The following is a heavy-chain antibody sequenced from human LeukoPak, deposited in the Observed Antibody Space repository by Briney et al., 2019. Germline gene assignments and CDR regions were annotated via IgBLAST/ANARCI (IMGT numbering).Heavy chain of an antibody. CDR1: GYIFTSYF. V-gene: IGHV1-46*01. J-gene: IGHJ5*02. CDR3: ARALPHRRLMDTTMEQHWFDP. D-gene: IGHD5-18*01. CDR2: INPKGGTT. Sequence: ASVKVSCKASGYIFTSYFMHWVRQAPGQGLEWMGLINPKGGTTRYAQKFQGRVTMTRNTSTSTVYMELSSLRSEDTAVYYCARALPHRRLMDTTMEQHWFDPWGQGTLVTVSS.